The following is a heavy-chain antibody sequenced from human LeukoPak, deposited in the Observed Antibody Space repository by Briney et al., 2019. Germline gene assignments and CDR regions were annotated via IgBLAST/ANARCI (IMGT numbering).Heavy chain of an antibody. D-gene: IGHD2-2*01. J-gene: IGHJ6*03. CDR3: ARDIVVVVPAATRRGYYYMDV. Sequence: ASVKVSCKASGYTFTSYYMHWVRQAPGQGLEWMGIINPIGGSTSYAQKFQGRVTMTRDTSTSTVYMELSSLRSEDTAVYYCARDIVVVVPAATRRGYYYMDVWGKGTTVTVSS. CDR1: GYTFTSYY. V-gene: IGHV1-46*01. CDR2: INPIGGST.